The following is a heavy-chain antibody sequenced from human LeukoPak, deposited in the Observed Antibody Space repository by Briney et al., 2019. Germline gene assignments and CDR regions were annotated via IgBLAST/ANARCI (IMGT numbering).Heavy chain of an antibody. J-gene: IGHJ3*02. CDR1: GYSFTSYW. V-gene: IGHV1-2*02. Sequence: GESLKISCKGSGYSFTSYWIGWVRQAPGQGLEWMGWIHPNTGGTKYAQKFQGRVTMTRDTSSSTAYMELSSLRSADTAVYYCASEYKYDSSGANAFDIWGQGTMVTVSS. D-gene: IGHD3-22*01. CDR2: IHPNTGGT. CDR3: ASEYKYDSSGANAFDI.